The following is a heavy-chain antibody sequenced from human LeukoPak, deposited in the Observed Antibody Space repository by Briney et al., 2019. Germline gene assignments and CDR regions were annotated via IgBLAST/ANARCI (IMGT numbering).Heavy chain of an antibody. V-gene: IGHV3-30*18. CDR2: ISYDGINE. CDR1: GFTFNLYG. D-gene: IGHD3-22*01. Sequence: GTSLRLSCAACGFTFNLYGMHWVRQAPGKGLEWVALISYDGINEYYADSVKGRFTISRDNSKNTLYLQMNSLRPNDRAVYRCAKGLRQWEDYYDGRVISRFVDSWGQGTLVTVSS. J-gene: IGHJ4*02. CDR3: AKGLRQWEDYYDGRVISRFVDS.